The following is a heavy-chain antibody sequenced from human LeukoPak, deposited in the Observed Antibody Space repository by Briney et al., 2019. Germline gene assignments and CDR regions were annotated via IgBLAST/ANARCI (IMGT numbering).Heavy chain of an antibody. Sequence: SETLSLTCTVSGGSISSGGYYWSWIRQPPGKGLEWIGYIYHSGSTYYNPSLKSRVTISVDRSKNQFSLKLSSVTAADTAVYYCARVVPPYSSSSQDYWGQGTLVTVSS. D-gene: IGHD6-6*01. CDR1: GGSISSGGYY. J-gene: IGHJ4*02. CDR2: IYHSGST. CDR3: ARVVPPYSSSSQDY. V-gene: IGHV4-30-2*01.